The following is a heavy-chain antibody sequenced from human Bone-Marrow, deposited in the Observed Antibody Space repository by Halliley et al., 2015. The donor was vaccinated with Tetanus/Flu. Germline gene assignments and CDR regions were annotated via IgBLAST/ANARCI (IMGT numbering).Heavy chain of an antibody. CDR1: DYSISSGYY. CDR3: ARGDYGDYPLDD. Sequence: TLSLTCAVSDYSISSGYYWDWIRQSPGKGLGWIGCIYHEGSTFYNPSLMSRVPLSVDTSKNQFFLSLRSVTAADTAVYYCARGDYGDYPLDDGGQGTRVTVAS. D-gene: IGHD4-17*01. J-gene: IGHJ4*02. CDR2: IYHEGST. V-gene: IGHV4-38-2*01.